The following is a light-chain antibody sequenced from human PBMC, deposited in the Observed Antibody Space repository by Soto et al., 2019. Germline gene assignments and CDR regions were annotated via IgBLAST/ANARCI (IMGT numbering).Light chain of an antibody. CDR3: QQYGSSLIT. Sequence: VMTQSPATLSVSPGERATLSCRASQSVASSRLAWYQQKPGQAPRLVISDASTRATGIPDRFSGSGSGTDFTLTISRLEPEDFAVYYCQQYGSSLITFGQGTRLEIK. CDR1: QSVASSR. CDR2: DAS. V-gene: IGKV3-20*01. J-gene: IGKJ5*01.